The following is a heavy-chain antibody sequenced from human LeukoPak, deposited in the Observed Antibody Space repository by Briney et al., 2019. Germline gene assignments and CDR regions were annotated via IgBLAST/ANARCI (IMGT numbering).Heavy chain of an antibody. D-gene: IGHD3-9*01. CDR2: IYYSGST. V-gene: IGHV4-30-4*01. Sequence: SETLSLTCTVSGGSISSGDCYWSWIRQPPGKGLEWIGYIYYSGSTYYNPSLKSRVTISVDTSKNQFSLKLSSVTAADTAVYYCARASTPDYDILTGCIDYWGQGTLVTVSS. CDR1: GGSISSGDCY. CDR3: ARASTPDYDILTGCIDY. J-gene: IGHJ4*02.